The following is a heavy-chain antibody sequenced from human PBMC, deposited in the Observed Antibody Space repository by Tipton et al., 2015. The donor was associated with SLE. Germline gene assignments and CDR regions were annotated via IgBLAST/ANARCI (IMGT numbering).Heavy chain of an antibody. CDR1: GGSISSHY. Sequence: TLSLTCTVSGGSISSHYWSWIRQPPGKGLEWIGYIYYSGSTNYNPSLKSRVTVSVDTSKNQFSLKLSSVTAADTAVYYCARDYGLGDAFDIWGQGTMVTVSS. CDR2: IYYSGST. CDR3: ARDYGLGDAFDI. V-gene: IGHV4-59*11. J-gene: IGHJ3*02. D-gene: IGHD3/OR15-3a*01.